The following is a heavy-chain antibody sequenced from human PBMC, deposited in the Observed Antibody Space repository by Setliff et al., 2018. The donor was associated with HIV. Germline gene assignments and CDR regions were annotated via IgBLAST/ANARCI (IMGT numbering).Heavy chain of an antibody. D-gene: IGHD2-2*01. J-gene: IGHJ6*02. V-gene: IGHV1-46*01. CDR1: GYTFTGYY. CDR3: ARDHCSSSGCYEYSYYGMDV. Sequence: ASVKVSCKASGYTFTGYYMHWVRQAPGQGLEWMGVIHPSGGSTSYAQSFQDRVTMTRDTSISTAYMEVSRLRSDDTAVYYCARDHCSSSGCYEYSYYGMDVWGQGTTVTVSS. CDR2: IHPSGGST.